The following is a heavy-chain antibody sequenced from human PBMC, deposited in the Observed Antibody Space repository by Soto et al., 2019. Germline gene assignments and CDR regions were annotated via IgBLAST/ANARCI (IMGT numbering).Heavy chain of an antibody. D-gene: IGHD5-18*01. CDR2: IIPIFGTA. Sequence: QVQLVQSGAEVKKPGSSVKVSCKASGGTFSSYAISWVRQAPGQGLEWMGGIIPIFGTANYAQKFQGRVTITADESTSTAYMELSSLSSEDTAVYYCARASPVDTAMVGLEYYFDYWGQGTLVTVSS. CDR1: GGTFSSYA. V-gene: IGHV1-69*01. J-gene: IGHJ4*02. CDR3: ARASPVDTAMVGLEYYFDY.